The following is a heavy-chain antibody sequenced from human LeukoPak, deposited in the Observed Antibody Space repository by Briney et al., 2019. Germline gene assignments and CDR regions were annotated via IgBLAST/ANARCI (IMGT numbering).Heavy chain of an antibody. D-gene: IGHD3-10*02. CDR3: VTKCGGGNWFDP. CDR2: IYYSGST. CDR1: GGSISSGDYY. J-gene: IGHJ5*02. Sequence: SQTLSLTCTVSGGSISSGDYYWSWIRQPPGKGLEWIGYIYYSGSTYYNPSLKSRVTISVDTSKNQFSLKLSSVTAADTAVYYCVTKCGGGNWFDPWGQGTLVTASS. V-gene: IGHV4-30-4*01.